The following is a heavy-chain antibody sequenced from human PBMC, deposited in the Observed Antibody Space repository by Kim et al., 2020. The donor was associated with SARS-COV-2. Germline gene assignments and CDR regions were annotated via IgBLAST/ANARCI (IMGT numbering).Heavy chain of an antibody. CDR1: GFTFSGSA. J-gene: IGHJ6*02. D-gene: IGHD1-26*01. V-gene: IGHV3-73*01. CDR2: IRSKANSYAT. Sequence: GGSLRLSCAASGFTFSGSAMHWVRQASGKGLEWVGRIRSKANSYATAYAASVKGRFTISRDDSKNTAYLQMNSLKTEDTAVYYCTRRREWELLNYYYYGMDVRGQGTPVTVSS. CDR3: TRRREWELLNYYYYGMDV.